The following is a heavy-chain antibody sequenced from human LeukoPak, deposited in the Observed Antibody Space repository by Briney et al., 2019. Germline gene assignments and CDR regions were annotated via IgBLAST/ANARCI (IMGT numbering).Heavy chain of an antibody. Sequence: ASVKVSCKGSGHTFTGHYINWVRQAPGQGLEWMGWINTNSGGTNYAENFQGRVTMTRDPSITTAYMELSRLRSDDTAVYFCARDVDSSGSFADYYFDYWGQGTLVTVSS. CDR2: INTNSGGT. J-gene: IGHJ4*02. CDR1: GHTFTGHY. CDR3: ARDVDSSGSFADYYFDY. D-gene: IGHD6-19*01. V-gene: IGHV1-2*02.